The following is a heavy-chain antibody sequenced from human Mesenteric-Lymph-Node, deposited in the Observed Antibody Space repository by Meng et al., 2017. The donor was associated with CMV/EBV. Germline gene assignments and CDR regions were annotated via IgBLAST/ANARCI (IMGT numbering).Heavy chain of an antibody. CDR3: ARDLGSSSWPYYFDY. V-gene: IGHV3-48*04. Sequence: GGSLRLSCAASGFTFSRYSMNWARQAPGKGLEWISFISSSTSVIYYAESVKGRFTISRDNAKNSLYLQMNSLRAEDTAVYYCARDLGSSSWPYYFDYWGQGTLVTVSS. CDR1: GFTFSRYS. D-gene: IGHD6-13*01. CDR2: ISSSTSVI. J-gene: IGHJ4*02.